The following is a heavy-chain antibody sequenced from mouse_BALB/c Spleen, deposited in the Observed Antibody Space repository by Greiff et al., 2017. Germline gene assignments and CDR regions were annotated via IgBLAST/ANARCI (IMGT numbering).Heavy chain of an antibody. CDR3: ARVYYGYAMDY. CDR2: IRNKANGYTT. J-gene: IGHJ4*01. D-gene: IGHD2-1*01. Sequence: EVKVEESGGGLVQPGGSLRLSCATSGFTFTDYYMSWVRQPPGKALEWLGFIRNKANGYTTEYSASVKGRFTISRDNSQSILYLQMNTLRAEDSATYYCARVYYGYAMDYWGQGTSVTVSS. CDR1: GFTFTDYY. V-gene: IGHV7-3*02.